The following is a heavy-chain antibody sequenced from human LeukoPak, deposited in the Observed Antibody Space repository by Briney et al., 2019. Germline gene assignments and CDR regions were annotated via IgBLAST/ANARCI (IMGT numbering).Heavy chain of an antibody. CDR2: ISYDGSNK. D-gene: IGHD3-10*01. CDR1: GFTFSSYA. J-gene: IGHJ6*02. V-gene: IGHV3-30-3*01. Sequence: GRSLRLSCAASGFTFSSYAMHWVRQAPGKGLEWVAVISYDGSNKYYADSVKGRFTISRDNSKNTLYLQMNSLRAEDTAVYYCARDRIRITMVRGAFYGMDVWGQGTTVTVSS. CDR3: ARDRIRITMVRGAFYGMDV.